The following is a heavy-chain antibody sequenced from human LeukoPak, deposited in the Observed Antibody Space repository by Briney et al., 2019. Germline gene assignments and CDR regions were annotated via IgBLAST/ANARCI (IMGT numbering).Heavy chain of an antibody. Sequence: PSETLSLTCSVSGGSIRGYYWNWIRQPPGKGLEWIGYIYYSGSTNYNPSLKSRVTISVDTSKNQFSLKLSSVTAADTAVYYCARGVRTDSFDYWGQGTLVTVSS. D-gene: IGHD1-14*01. CDR3: ARGVRTDSFDY. J-gene: IGHJ4*02. CDR2: IYYSGST. V-gene: IGHV4-59*01. CDR1: GGSIRGYY.